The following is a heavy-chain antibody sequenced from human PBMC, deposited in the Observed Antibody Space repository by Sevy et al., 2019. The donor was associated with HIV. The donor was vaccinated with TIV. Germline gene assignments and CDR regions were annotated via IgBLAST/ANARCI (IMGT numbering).Heavy chain of an antibody. CDR3: ARDDEYSSSTGVYYYYYGMDV. D-gene: IGHD6-6*01. CDR1: GYTFTSYG. J-gene: IGHJ6*02. V-gene: IGHV1-18*01. CDR2: ISAYNGNT. Sequence: ASVKVSCKASGYTFTSYGISWVRQAPGQGLEWMGWISAYNGNTNYAQKLQGRVTMTTDTSTSTANLELRSLRSDDTAVYYCARDDEYSSSTGVYYYYYGMDVWGQGTTVTVSS.